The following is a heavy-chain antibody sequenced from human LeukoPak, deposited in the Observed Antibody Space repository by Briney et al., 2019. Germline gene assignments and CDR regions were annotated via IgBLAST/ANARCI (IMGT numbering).Heavy chain of an antibody. CDR2: IKADGGEK. J-gene: IGHJ4*02. V-gene: IGHV3-7*03. CDR3: AKGGVAGTEYYFDY. Sequence: GGSLRLSCAASGFTFSTYWMNWFRQTPGKGLEWVAKIKADGGEKDHVASVKGRFTISRDNAKNSLYLQMNSLRAEDMALYYCAKGGVAGTEYYFDYWGQGTLVTVSS. D-gene: IGHD6-19*01. CDR1: GFTFSTYW.